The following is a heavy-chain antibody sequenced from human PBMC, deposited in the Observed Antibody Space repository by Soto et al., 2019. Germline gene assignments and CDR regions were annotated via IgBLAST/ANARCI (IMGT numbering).Heavy chain of an antibody. CDR3: ARDYRYNTGEDAFDI. CDR2: ISAYNGNT. CDR1: GYTFTSYG. J-gene: IGHJ3*02. V-gene: IGHV1-18*01. Sequence: QVQLVQSGAEVKKPGASVKVSCKASGYTFTSYGISWVRQAPGQGLEWMGWISAYNGNTNYAQKLQGRVTMTTDTSTSTPYMERRSLRSDDTAVYYCARDYRYNTGEDAFDIWGQGTMVTVSS. D-gene: IGHD1-20*01.